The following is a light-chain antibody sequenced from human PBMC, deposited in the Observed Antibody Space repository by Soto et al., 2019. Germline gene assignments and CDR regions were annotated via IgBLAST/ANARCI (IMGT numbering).Light chain of an antibody. Sequence: QSALTQPASVSGSPGQSITISCTGTSSDIGGYNLVSWYQQHPGKAPKLMIFEATKRPSGVSTRFSGSRSGNTASLTISALQPEDEADYSCYSFAGGATFVFGGGTKLTVL. J-gene: IGLJ2*01. CDR3: YSFAGGATFV. V-gene: IGLV2-23*02. CDR1: SSDIGGYNL. CDR2: EAT.